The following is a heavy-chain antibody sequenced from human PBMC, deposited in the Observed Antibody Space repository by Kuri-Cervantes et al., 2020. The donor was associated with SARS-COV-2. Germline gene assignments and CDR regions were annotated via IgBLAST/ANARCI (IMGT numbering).Heavy chain of an antibody. CDR1: GYTFTGYY. Sequence: ASVKVSCKASGYTFTGYYINWVRQAPGQGLEWVGWMNPKIDISGSVKKFQGRVTMTRDTSTNTDYMELTSLGSQDTAVYYCARKTRGTFQLDNWGPGTPVTVSS. CDR3: ARKTRGTFQLDN. J-gene: IGHJ4*02. D-gene: IGHD1-1*01. V-gene: IGHV1-8*01. CDR2: MNPKIDIS.